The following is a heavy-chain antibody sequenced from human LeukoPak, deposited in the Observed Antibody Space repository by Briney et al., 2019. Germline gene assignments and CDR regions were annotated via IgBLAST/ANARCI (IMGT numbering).Heavy chain of an antibody. CDR3: ARLWLRKDY. V-gene: IGHV4-34*01. CDR1: GGSFSGYY. J-gene: IGHJ4*02. CDR2: INHSGST. Sequence: PSETLSLTCAVYGGSFSGYYWSWIRRPPGKGLEWIGEINHSGSTNYNPSLKSRVTISVDTSKNQFSLKLSSVTAADTAVYYCARLWLRKDYWGQGTLVTVSS. D-gene: IGHD2-21*01.